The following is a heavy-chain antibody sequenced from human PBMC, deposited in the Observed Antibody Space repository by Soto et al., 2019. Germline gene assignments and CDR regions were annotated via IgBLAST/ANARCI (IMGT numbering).Heavy chain of an antibody. D-gene: IGHD3-22*01. CDR2: IYYSGST. CDR3: ARVESRGYQDWFDP. J-gene: IGHJ5*02. Sequence: QVQLQESGPGLVKPSETLSLTCTVSGGSISSDYWSWIRQPPGKGLEWIGYIYYSGSTSYNPSLKSRVTXXVXTXXNQFSLKLSSVTAADTAVYYCARVESRGYQDWFDPWGQGTLVTVSS. V-gene: IGHV4-59*01. CDR1: GGSISSDY.